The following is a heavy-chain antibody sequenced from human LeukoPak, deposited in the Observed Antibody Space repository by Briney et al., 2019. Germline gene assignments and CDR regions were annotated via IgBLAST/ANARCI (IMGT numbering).Heavy chain of an antibody. CDR3: TTDYGSGSYRYFNY. J-gene: IGHJ4*02. V-gene: IGHV3-15*01. CDR2: IKTKTDGGTT. CDR1: GFTFSNAW. D-gene: IGHD3-10*01. Sequence: GGSLRLSCAASGFTFSNAWMSWVRQAPGKGLEWVGRIKTKTDGGTTDYAAPVRGRFTISRDDSKNTLYLQMNSLKTEDTAVYYCTTDYGSGSYRYFNYWGQGTLVTVSS.